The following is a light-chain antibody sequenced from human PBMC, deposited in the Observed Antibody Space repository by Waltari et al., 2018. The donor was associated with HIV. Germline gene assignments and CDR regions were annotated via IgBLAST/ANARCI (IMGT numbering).Light chain of an antibody. CDR3: CSYAGSSTFVV. V-gene: IGLV2-23*02. CDR2: EVS. Sequence: QSALTQPASVSGSPGQSITISCTGTSSDVGGYYLVPWYQQHPGKAPKLMIYEVSKRPSGVSNRFSGSKSGNTASLTISGLQAEDEADYYCCSYAGSSTFVVFGGGTKLTVL. CDR1: SSDVGGYYL. J-gene: IGLJ2*01.